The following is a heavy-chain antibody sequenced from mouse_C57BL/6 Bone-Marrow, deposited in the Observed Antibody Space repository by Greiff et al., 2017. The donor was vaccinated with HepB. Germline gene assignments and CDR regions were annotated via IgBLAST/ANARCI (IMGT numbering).Heavy chain of an antibody. CDR1: GYAFSSSW. CDR2: IYPGDGDT. V-gene: IGHV1-82*01. J-gene: IGHJ4*01. D-gene: IGHD2-4*01. Sequence: QVQLQQSGPELVKPGASVKISCKASGYAFSSSWMNWVKQRPGKGLEWIGRIYPGDGDTNYNGKFKGKATLTADKSSSTAYMQLSSLTSEDSAVYYCGDYDWDAMDYWGQGTSVTVSS. CDR3: GDYDWDAMDY.